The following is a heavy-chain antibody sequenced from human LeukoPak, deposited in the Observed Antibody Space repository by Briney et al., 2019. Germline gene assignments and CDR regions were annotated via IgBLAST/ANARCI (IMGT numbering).Heavy chain of an antibody. V-gene: IGHV4-34*01. Sequence: SETLSLTCAVYGGSFSGYYWSRIRQPPGKGLEWIGEINHSGSTNYNPSLKSRVTISVDTSKNQFSLKLSSVTAADTAVYYCARVRNLRNWFDPWGQGTLVTVSS. CDR1: GGSFSGYY. CDR3: ARVRNLRNWFDP. J-gene: IGHJ5*02. CDR2: INHSGST.